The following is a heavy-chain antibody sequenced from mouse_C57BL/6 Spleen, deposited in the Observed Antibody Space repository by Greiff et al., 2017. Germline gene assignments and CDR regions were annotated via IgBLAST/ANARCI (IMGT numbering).Heavy chain of an antibody. CDR3: ARRGVITTVVARGYYAMDY. J-gene: IGHJ4*01. CDR2: ISSGSSTI. D-gene: IGHD1-1*01. CDR1: GFTFSDYG. Sequence: EVKVEESGGGLVKPGGSLKLSCAASGFTFSDYGMHWVRQAPEKGLEWVAYISSGSSTIYYADTVKGRFTISRDNAKNTLFLQMTSLRSEDTAMYYCARRGVITTVVARGYYAMDYWGQGTSVTVSS. V-gene: IGHV5-17*01.